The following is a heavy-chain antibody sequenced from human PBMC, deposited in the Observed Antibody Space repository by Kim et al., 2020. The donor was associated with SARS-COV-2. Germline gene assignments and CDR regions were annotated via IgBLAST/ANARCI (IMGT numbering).Heavy chain of an antibody. CDR2: INHSGST. CDR1: GGSFSGYY. V-gene: IGHV4-34*01. CDR3: ARSNRPRLQGGAFDI. J-gene: IGHJ3*02. D-gene: IGHD6-25*01. Sequence: SETLSLTCAVYGGSFSGYYWSWIRQPPGKGLEWIGEINHSGSTNYNPSLKSRVTISVDTSKNQFSLKLSSVTAADTAVYYCARSNRPRLQGGAFDIWGQGTMVTVSS.